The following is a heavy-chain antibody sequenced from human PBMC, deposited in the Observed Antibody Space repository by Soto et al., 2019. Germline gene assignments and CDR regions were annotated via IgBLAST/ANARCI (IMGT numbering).Heavy chain of an antibody. D-gene: IGHD3-3*01. CDR3: AREKSYDLWSGYDFGSAFDI. J-gene: IGHJ3*02. CDR2: INAGNGNT. Sequence: GASVKVSCKASGYTFTSYAMHWVRQAPGQRLEWMGWINAGNGNTKYSQKFQGKVTITRDTSASTAYMELSSLRSEDTAVYYCAREKSYDLWSGYDFGSAFDIWGQGTMVTVSS. CDR1: GYTFTSYA. V-gene: IGHV1-3*01.